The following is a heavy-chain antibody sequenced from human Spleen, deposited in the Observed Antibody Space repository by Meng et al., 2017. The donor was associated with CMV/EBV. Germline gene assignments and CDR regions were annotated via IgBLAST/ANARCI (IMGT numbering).Heavy chain of an antibody. D-gene: IGHD6-19*01. CDR3: ARVWGSGYFDY. CDR1: GFTFSSYW. CDR2: INSDGSST. Sequence: GESLKIYCAASGFTFSSYWMHWVRQAPGKGLVWVSRINSDGSSTCYADSVKGRFTISRDNAKNTLYLQMNSLRAEDTAVYFCARVWGSGYFDYWGRGTLVTVSS. J-gene: IGHJ4*02. V-gene: IGHV3-74*01.